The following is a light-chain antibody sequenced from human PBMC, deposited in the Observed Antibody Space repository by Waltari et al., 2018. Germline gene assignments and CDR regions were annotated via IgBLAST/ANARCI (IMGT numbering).Light chain of an antibody. Sequence: EIVLTQSPGTASLSPGERVTLSCRASQSVGSSSLAWYQQKPGQAPRLAIYRASRRATCIPDRFSGSGSGTDFSLTISRLEPEDFAVYYCQQHGTLPATFGQGTKVEIK. CDR2: RAS. J-gene: IGKJ1*01. CDR1: QSVGSSS. CDR3: QQHGTLPAT. V-gene: IGKV3-20*01.